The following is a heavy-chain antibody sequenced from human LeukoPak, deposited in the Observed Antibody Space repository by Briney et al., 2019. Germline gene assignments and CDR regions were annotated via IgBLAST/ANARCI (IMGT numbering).Heavy chain of an antibody. CDR3: ARDLPRYDFWSGYYLNYYYYGMDV. CDR1: GYTFTGYY. V-gene: IGHV1-2*06. Sequence: ATVKVSCKASGYTFTGYYMHWVRQAPGQGLEWMGRINPNSGGTNYAQKFQGRVTMTRDTSISTAYMELSRLRSDDTAVYYCARDLPRYDFWSGYYLNYYYYGMDVWGQGTTVTVSS. CDR2: INPNSGGT. J-gene: IGHJ6*02. D-gene: IGHD3-3*01.